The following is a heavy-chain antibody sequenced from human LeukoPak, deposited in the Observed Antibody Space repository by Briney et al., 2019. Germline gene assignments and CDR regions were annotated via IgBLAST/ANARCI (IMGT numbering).Heavy chain of an antibody. CDR2: VSGSGGST. V-gene: IGHV3-23*01. CDR3: ASPEYSSSSGMDV. Sequence: GGSLRLSCAASGFTFSSYAMSWVRQAPGKGLEWVSAVSGSGGSTYYADSVKGRFTISRDNSKNTLYLQMNSLRAEDTAVYYCASPEYSSSSGMDVWGQGTTVTVSS. CDR1: GFTFSSYA. J-gene: IGHJ6*02. D-gene: IGHD6-6*01.